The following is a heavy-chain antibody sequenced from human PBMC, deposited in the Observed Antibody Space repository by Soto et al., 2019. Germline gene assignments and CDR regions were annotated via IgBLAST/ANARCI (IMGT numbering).Heavy chain of an antibody. J-gene: IGHJ5*02. Sequence: VGSLRLSCAASGFTFSTSGMHWVRQAPGKGLEWVAVIWYDGSNTYYADSVKGRFTISRDNTKNMLYLQMNSLRDEDTAIYYCARDKVTIFGKSGFDPWGQGTLVTVSS. V-gene: IGHV3-33*01. D-gene: IGHD3-3*01. CDR1: GFTFSTSG. CDR3: ARDKVTIFGKSGFDP. CDR2: IWYDGSNT.